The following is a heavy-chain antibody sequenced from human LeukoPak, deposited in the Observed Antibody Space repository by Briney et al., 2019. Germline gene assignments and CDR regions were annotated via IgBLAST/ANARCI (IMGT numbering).Heavy chain of an antibody. D-gene: IGHD3-10*01. CDR1: GYSFINYY. Sequence: GSAKVSCKASGYSFINYYMHWVRQAPGQGLEWMGRINPSSGDTNYAQKFQGRVTMTRDTSISTAYMELNRLRSDDTAVYFCVPSASASYFDYWGQGTLVTVSS. J-gene: IGHJ4*02. CDR3: VPSASASYFDY. V-gene: IGHV1-2*02. CDR2: INPSSGDT.